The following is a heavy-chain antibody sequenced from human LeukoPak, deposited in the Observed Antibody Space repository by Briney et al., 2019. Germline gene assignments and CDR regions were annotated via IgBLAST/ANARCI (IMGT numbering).Heavy chain of an antibody. V-gene: IGHV3-9*01. CDR2: ISWNSGSI. CDR1: GFTFDDYA. J-gene: IGHJ3*02. CDR3: AKDRAGSGYPDAFDI. Sequence: PGRSLRLSCAASGFTFDDYAMHWARQAPGKGLEWVSGISWNSGSIGYADSVKGRFTISRDNAKNSLYLQMNSLRAEDTALYYCAKDRAGSGYPDAFDIWGQGTMVTVSS. D-gene: IGHD3-22*01.